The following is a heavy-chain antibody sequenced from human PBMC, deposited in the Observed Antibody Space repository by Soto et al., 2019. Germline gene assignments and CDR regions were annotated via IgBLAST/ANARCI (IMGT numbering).Heavy chain of an antibody. D-gene: IGHD3-10*01. CDR3: ARDSDSSYYFDY. Sequence: EVQLVESGGGLVKPGGSLRLSCAASGFTFSSYSMNWVRQAPGKGLEWVPRISSSSSYIYYADSVKGRFTISRDNAKNSLYLQMNSLRAEDTAVYYCARDSDSSYYFDYWGQGTLVTVSS. CDR1: GFTFSSYS. CDR2: ISSSSSYI. J-gene: IGHJ4*02. V-gene: IGHV3-21*01.